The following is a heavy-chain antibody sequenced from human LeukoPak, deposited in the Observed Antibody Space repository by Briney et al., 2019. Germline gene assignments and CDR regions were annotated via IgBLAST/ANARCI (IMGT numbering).Heavy chain of an antibody. J-gene: IGHJ5*02. D-gene: IGHD6-19*01. CDR3: ARDQEGIAVPGTKGRAFDP. CDR2: INPNSGGT. Sequence: WASVKVSCKASGYTFTAYYMYWVRQAPGQGLEWMGRINPNSGGTNYAQKFQGRVTMTRDTSISTAYMELSRLRSDDTAVYYCARDQEGIAVPGTKGRAFDPWGQGTLVTVSS. V-gene: IGHV1-2*02. CDR1: GYTFTAYY.